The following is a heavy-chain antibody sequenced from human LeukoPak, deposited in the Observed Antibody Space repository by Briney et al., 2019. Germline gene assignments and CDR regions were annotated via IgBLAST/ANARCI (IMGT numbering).Heavy chain of an antibody. J-gene: IGHJ3*02. V-gene: IGHV3-23*01. CDR3: AGPRVYGDAFDI. CDR1: GFTFSSYA. CDR2: ISGSGGST. Sequence: PGGSLRLSCAASGFTFSSYAMSWVRQAPGKGLEWVSAISGSGGSTYYADSVKGRFTISRDNSKNTLYLQMNSLRAEDTAVYYCAGPRVYGDAFDIWGQGTMVTVSS. D-gene: IGHD5/OR15-5a*01.